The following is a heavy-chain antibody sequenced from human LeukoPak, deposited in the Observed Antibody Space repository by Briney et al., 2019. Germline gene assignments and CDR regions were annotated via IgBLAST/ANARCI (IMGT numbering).Heavy chain of an antibody. CDR2: IYTCGST. Sequence: SETLSLTCTVSGGSISSYYWSWIRQPAGRGLEWIGRIYTCGSTNYNPSLKSRVTMSVDTSKNQFSLKLSSVTAADTAVYYCARDPYGSGYIGGFDYWGQGTLVTVSS. CDR3: ARDPYGSGYIGGFDY. J-gene: IGHJ4*02. V-gene: IGHV4-4*07. CDR1: GGSISSYY. D-gene: IGHD3-10*01.